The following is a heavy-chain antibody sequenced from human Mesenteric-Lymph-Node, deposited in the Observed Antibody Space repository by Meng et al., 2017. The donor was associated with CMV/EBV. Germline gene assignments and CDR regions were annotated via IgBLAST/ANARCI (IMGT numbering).Heavy chain of an antibody. J-gene: IGHJ6*02. CDR3: ARELRFLEWLLYRSDYYYYGMDV. CDR1: GFTFSNFW. D-gene: IGHD3-3*01. CDR2: IKHDGSAT. Sequence: GGSLRLSCAASGFTFSNFWMNWVRQAPGKGLEWVANIKHDGSATYYVDSVKGRFTISRDNAKNSLYLQMNSLRAEDTAVYYCARELRFLEWLLYRSDYYYYGMDVWGQGTTVTVSS. V-gene: IGHV3-7*01.